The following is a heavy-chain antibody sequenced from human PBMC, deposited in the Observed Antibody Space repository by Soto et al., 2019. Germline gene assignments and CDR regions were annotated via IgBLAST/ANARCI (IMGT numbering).Heavy chain of an antibody. CDR2: IIPILGTA. J-gene: IGHJ6*02. CDR1: GGTFSSYA. V-gene: IGHV1-69*13. D-gene: IGHD2-15*01. Sequence: SVKVSCKASGGTFSSYAISWVRQAPGQGLEWMGGIIPILGTANYAQKFQGRVTITADESTSTAYMELSSLRSEDTAVYYCAKSGYCSGGSCYSGGYYYYGMDVWGQGTTVTVSS. CDR3: AKSGYCSGGSCYSGGYYYYGMDV.